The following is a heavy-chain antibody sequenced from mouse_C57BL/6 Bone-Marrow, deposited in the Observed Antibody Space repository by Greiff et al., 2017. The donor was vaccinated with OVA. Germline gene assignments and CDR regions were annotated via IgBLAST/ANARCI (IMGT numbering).Heavy chain of an antibody. CDR2: INPNNGGT. Sequence: EVQLQESGPELVKPGASVKMSCKASGYTFTDYNMHWVKQSHGKSLEWIGYINPNNGGTSYNQKFKGKATLTVNKSSSTAYMELRSLTSEDSAVYYCAREGYSNLFAYWGQGTLVTVSA. D-gene: IGHD2-5*01. V-gene: IGHV1-22*01. CDR1: GYTFTDYN. J-gene: IGHJ3*01. CDR3: AREGYSNLFAY.